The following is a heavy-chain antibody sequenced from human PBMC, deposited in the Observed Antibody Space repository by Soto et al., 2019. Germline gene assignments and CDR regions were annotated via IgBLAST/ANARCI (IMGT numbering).Heavy chain of an antibody. CDR2: INHSGST. CDR3: ARDRMARAARPSAPFDY. Sequence: SETLSLTCAVYGGSFSGYYWSWIRQPPGKGLEWIGEINHSGSTNYNPSLKSRVTISVDTSKNQFSLKLSSVTAADTAVDYWARDRMARAARPSAPFDYWGQGTLVTVS. V-gene: IGHV4-34*01. CDR1: GGSFSGYY. D-gene: IGHD6-6*01. J-gene: IGHJ4*02.